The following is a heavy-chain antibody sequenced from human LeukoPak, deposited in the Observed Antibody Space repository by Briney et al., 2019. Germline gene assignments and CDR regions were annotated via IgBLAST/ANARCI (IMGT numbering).Heavy chain of an antibody. CDR1: GFTFSSYE. CDR2: ISSSGDTI. CDR3: ARGRTYYDYVWGSSLDY. V-gene: IGHV3-48*03. J-gene: IGHJ4*02. D-gene: IGHD3-16*01. Sequence: PGGSLRLSCVISGFTFSSYEMNWVRQAPGKGLEWVSYISSSGDTIYYADSVKGRFTISRDNAKNSLYLQMHSLRAEDTAVYYCARGRTYYDYVWGSSLDYWGQGTLVTVSS.